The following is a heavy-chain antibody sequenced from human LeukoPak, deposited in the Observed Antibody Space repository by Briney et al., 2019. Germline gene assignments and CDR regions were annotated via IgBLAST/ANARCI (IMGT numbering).Heavy chain of an antibody. CDR2: IYYSGST. V-gene: IGHV4-30-4*01. J-gene: IGHJ4*02. Sequence: PSETLSLTCTVSGGSISSGDYYWSWIRQPPGKGLEWIGYIYYSGSTYYNPSLKSRVTISVDTSKNQFSLKLSSVTAADTAVYYCAKTGGSGSYYFPLDYWGQGTLVTVSS. CDR1: GGSISSGDYY. CDR3: AKTGGSGSYYFPLDY. D-gene: IGHD3-10*01.